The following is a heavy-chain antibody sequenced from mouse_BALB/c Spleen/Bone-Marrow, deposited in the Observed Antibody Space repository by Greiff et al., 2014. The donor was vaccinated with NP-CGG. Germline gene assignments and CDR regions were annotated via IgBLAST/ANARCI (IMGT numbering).Heavy chain of an antibody. Sequence: LEESGPELVKPGASVKMSCKASGYTFTGYVISWVKQRTGQGLEWIGEIYPGSGSTYYNEKFKGKATLTADKSSNTAYMQLSSLTSEDSAVYFCASRGEVRRHYYAMDYWGQGTSVTVSS. D-gene: IGHD2-14*01. CDR2: IYPGSGST. CDR1: GYTFTGYV. CDR3: ASRGEVRRHYYAMDY. V-gene: IGHV1-81*01. J-gene: IGHJ4*01.